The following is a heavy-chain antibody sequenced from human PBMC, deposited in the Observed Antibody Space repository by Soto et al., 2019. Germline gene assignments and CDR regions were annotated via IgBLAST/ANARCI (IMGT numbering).Heavy chain of an antibody. J-gene: IGHJ3*02. CDR3: ASPTPYYDILTADDAFDI. CDR2: INPNSGGT. V-gene: IGHV1-2*02. CDR1: GYTFTGYY. D-gene: IGHD3-9*01. Sequence: RASVKVSCKASGYTFTGYYMHWVRQAPGQGLEWMGWINPNSGGTNYAQKFQGRVTMTRDTSISTAYMELSRLRSDDTAVYYCASPTPYYDILTADDAFDIWGQGTMVTVSS.